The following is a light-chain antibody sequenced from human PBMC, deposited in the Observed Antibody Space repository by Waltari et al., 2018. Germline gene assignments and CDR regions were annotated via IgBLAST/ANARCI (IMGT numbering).Light chain of an antibody. CDR3: QQRAGWPLYS. V-gene: IGKV3-11*01. CDR1: QSVGGY. J-gene: IGKJ2*01. CDR2: GAS. Sequence: EIVLTQSPDTLSLSPGERATLYCRASQSVGGYLAWYQHKPGQAPRLLISGASNRATGIPARFSGSGSGTDFTLTISSLEPEDFAVYYCQQRAGWPLYSFGQGTRLEI.